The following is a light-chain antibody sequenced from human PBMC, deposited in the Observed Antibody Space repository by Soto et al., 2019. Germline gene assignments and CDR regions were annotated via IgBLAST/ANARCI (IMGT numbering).Light chain of an antibody. V-gene: IGKV1-33*01. CDR2: DAS. J-gene: IGKJ3*01. CDR1: QDISNF. Sequence: DIQMTQSPSSLSASVGDRVTVTCQASQDISNFLNWYQQKPGRAPRLLIYDASNLETGVPSRFSGSGSGNHFSFTIPRLQAEDFATNYCQQYDDLPFTFGPGT. CDR3: QQYDDLPFT.